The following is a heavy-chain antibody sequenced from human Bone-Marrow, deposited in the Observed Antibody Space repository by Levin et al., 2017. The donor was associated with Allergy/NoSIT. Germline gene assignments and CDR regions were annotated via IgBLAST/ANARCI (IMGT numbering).Heavy chain of an antibody. V-gene: IGHV3-48*03. Sequence: GESLKISCVASGFPFSAYEMNWVRQAPGKGLELISYITSSGGITYYADSVRGRFTISRDNTKNSLYLQMNSLRTEDTAVYYCATLFGTSHDFWGQGTLVTVSS. D-gene: IGHD3/OR15-3a*01. CDR1: GFPFSAYE. CDR2: ITSSGGIT. J-gene: IGHJ4*02. CDR3: ATLFGTSHDF.